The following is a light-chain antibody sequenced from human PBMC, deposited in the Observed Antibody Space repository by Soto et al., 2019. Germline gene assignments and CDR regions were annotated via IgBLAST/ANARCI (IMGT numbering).Light chain of an antibody. CDR3: QQYGGSPRVI. J-gene: IGKJ4*01. CDR2: SAS. V-gene: IGKV3-20*01. CDR1: QSVSSNY. Sequence: EIVLTQSPGTLSLSPGERVILSCRASQSVSSNYLAWYQQKPGQAPRLLIYSASSRATGIPDRFSGSGSGTDFTLTINRLEPEDFAVYYCQQYGGSPRVIVGGGTKVEIK.